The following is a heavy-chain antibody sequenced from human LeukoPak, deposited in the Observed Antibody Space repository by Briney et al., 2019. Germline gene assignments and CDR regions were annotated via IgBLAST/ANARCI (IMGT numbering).Heavy chain of an antibody. V-gene: IGHV1-18*01. J-gene: IGHJ4*02. CDR1: GYTFTTYG. CDR3: ARDRAVVVAATDY. Sequence: ASVKVSCKASGYTFTTYGISWVRQAPGQELEWMGWISPYNGNTNYAQNLQGRVTMTTDTSTSTAYMELRSLRSDDTAVYYCARDRAVVVAATDYWGQGTLVTVSS. D-gene: IGHD2-15*01. CDR2: ISPYNGNT.